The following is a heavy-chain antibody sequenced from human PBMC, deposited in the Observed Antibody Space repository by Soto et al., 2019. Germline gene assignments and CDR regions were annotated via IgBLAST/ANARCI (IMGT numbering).Heavy chain of an antibody. Sequence: QVQLVESGGGVVQPGRSLRLSCAASGFNFRGYGMHWVRQAPGKGLEWVAITRHDGSNTYYADSVRGRFTISRDNSKNTLYLQMNSLRVEDTAVYYCARDGVGATTYFCYFDYWGQGTPITVCS. D-gene: IGHD1-26*01. CDR3: ARDGVGATTYFCYFDY. V-gene: IGHV3-33*01. J-gene: IGHJ4*02. CDR1: GFNFRGYG. CDR2: TRHDGSNT.